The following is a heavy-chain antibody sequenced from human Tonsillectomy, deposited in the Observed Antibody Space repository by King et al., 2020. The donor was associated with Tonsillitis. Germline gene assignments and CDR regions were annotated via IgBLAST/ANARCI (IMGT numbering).Heavy chain of an antibody. J-gene: IGHJ4*02. CDR2: IIPILGMS. CDR1: GGTFSSYA. Sequence: QLVQSGAEVKKPGSSMKVSCKASGGTFSSYAISWVRQAPGQGLEWMGRIIPILGMSNYAQKFQGSVTITADKSTSTAYMELRSLRSKDTAVYYCAKSWPAQYYFDYWGQGTLVTVSS. CDR3: AKSWPAQYYFDY. V-gene: IGHV1-69*04.